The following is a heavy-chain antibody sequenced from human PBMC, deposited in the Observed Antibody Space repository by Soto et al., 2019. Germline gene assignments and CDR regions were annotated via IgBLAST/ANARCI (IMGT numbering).Heavy chain of an antibody. J-gene: IGHJ4*02. CDR1: GGSISSYY. Sequence: SETLSLTCTASGGSISSYYWSWIRQPPGKGLEWIGYIYYSGSTNYNPSLKSRVTISVDTSKNQFSLKLSSVTTADTAVYYCARRYGASFDYWGQGTLVTVSS. CDR3: ARRYGASFDY. V-gene: IGHV4-59*01. D-gene: IGHD4-17*01. CDR2: IYYSGST.